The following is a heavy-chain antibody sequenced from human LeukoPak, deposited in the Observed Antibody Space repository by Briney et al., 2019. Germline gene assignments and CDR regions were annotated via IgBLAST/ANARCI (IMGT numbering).Heavy chain of an antibody. D-gene: IGHD2-2*02. CDR3: ARDSPDCSSITCYKDWFDP. CDR2: ISGSDGTT. Sequence: PGGSLRLSCAASGFTFSSYAMSWVRQAPGKGLEWVSSISGSDGTTYYADSVKGRFTISRDNSKYTLSLQMNSLRDDDTAVYYCARDSPDCSSITCYKDWFDPWGQGTLVTVSS. CDR1: GFTFSSYA. J-gene: IGHJ5*02. V-gene: IGHV3-23*01.